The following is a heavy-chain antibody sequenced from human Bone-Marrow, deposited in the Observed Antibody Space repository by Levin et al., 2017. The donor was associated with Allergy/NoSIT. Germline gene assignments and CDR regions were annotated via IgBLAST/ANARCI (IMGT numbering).Heavy chain of an antibody. CDR2: ISYDGNNK. Sequence: PGGSLRLSCAASGFTFGFTFSSYAMHWVRQAPGKGLEWVAVISYDGNNKYYADSVKGRFTISRDNSNNTLYLQMNSLRAEDTAVYYCARESSPVIPAGYFDYWGQGTLVTVSS. D-gene: IGHD2-2*01. J-gene: IGHJ4*02. CDR1: GFTFGFTFSSYA. CDR3: ARESSPVIPAGYFDY. V-gene: IGHV3-30-3*01.